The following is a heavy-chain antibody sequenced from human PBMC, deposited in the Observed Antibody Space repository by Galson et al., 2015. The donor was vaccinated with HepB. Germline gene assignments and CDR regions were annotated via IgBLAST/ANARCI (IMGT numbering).Heavy chain of an antibody. V-gene: IGHV3-11*03. J-gene: IGHJ5*01. D-gene: IGHD3-10*01. CDR1: GFAFSDYY. Sequence: SLKLSCTASGFAFSDYYMTWIRQAPGEGLEWISYSSRRSDYENYADSVKGRFTITRDHPTSSLYLQMTTLRADDTAVYYCARSSGYGAGPFDSWGQGTLVIVSS. CDR2: SSRRSDYE. CDR3: ARSSGYGAGPFDS.